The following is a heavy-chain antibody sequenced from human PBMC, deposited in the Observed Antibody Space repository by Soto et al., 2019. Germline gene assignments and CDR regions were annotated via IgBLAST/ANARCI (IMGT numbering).Heavy chain of an antibody. V-gene: IGHV1-69*13. CDR1: GGTFSSYD. Sequence: GASVKVSCKASGGTFSSYDMSWVRKAPRQGLEWTGGINPIFGTENYAQKFQGRVTITADESTSTAYMELSSLRSEDTAVYYFARATHESFQHWGQGTLVTVSS. CDR2: INPIFGTE. CDR3: ARATHESFQH. J-gene: IGHJ1*01.